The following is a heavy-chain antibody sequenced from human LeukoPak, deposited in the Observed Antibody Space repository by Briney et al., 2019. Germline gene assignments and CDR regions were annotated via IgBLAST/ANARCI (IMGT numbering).Heavy chain of an antibody. CDR2: IYYSGST. J-gene: IGHJ4*02. D-gene: IGHD2-2*01. V-gene: IGHV4-39*01. Sequence: SETLSLTCTVSGGSISSSSYYWGWIRQPPGKGLEWIGSIYYSGSTYYNPSLKSRVTISVDTSKNQFSLKLSSVTAADTAVYYCARGYCSSTSCYPTGYWGQGTLVTVSS. CDR3: ARGYCSSTSCYPTGY. CDR1: GGSISSSSYY.